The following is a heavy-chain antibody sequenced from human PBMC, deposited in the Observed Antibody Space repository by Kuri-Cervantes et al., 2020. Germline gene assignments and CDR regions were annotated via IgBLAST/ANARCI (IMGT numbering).Heavy chain of an antibody. J-gene: IGHJ5*02. CDR3: ARGGLRQRYSSRGWFDP. V-gene: IGHV6-1*01. D-gene: IGHD6-13*01. Sequence: SCAISGDSVSSNSAAWNWIRQSPSRGLEWLGRTYYRSKWYNDYAVSVKSRITINPDTSKNQFSLQLNSVTPEDTAVYYCARGGLRQRYSSRGWFDPWGQGTLVTVSS. CDR2: TYYRSKWYN. CDR1: GDSVSSNSAA.